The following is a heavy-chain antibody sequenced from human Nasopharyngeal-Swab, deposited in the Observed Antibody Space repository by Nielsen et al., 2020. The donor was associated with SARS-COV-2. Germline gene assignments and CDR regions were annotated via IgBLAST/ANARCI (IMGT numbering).Heavy chain of an antibody. CDR2: IHPGDSDT. Sequence: KVSCKASGYTFTSYWIGWVRQMPGKGLEWIGIIHPGDSDTRYSPSFQGQVTISADKSISTTYLQWYSLKASDTAMYYCARHWAASSSGHYYGMDVWGQGTTVTVSS. CDR1: GYTFTSYW. J-gene: IGHJ6*02. CDR3: ARHWAASSSGHYYGMDV. D-gene: IGHD6-6*01. V-gene: IGHV5-51*01.